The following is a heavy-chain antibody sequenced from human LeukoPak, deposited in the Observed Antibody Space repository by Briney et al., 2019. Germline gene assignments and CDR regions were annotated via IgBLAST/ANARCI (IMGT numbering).Heavy chain of an antibody. V-gene: IGHV3-9*01. CDR2: IRWNSGYI. CDR3: AKVRGTYSSGYFFDY. CDR1: GFTFDNYA. D-gene: IGHD6-19*01. Sequence: GGSLRLSCAASGFTFDNYAMHWVRQSPGKGLEWLSIIRWNSGYIGYADSVKGRFTISRDNAKKSLDLQMNSLRAEDTAFYYCAKVRGTYSSGYFFDYWGQGTLVTVSS. J-gene: IGHJ4*02.